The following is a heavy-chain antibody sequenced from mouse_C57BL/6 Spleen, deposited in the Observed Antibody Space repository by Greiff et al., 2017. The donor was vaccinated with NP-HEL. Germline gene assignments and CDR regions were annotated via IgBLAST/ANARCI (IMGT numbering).Heavy chain of an antibody. CDR3: ARRDDGYSHWYFDV. Sequence: VQLQQSGAELVRPGTSVKMSCKASGYTFTNYWIGWAKQRPGHGLEWIGDIYPGGGYTNYKEKFKGKATLTADKSSSTAYMQFSSLTSEDSDIYYCARRDDGYSHWYFDVWGTGTTVTVSA. CDR1: GYTFTNYW. J-gene: IGHJ1*03. V-gene: IGHV1-63*01. CDR2: IYPGGGYT. D-gene: IGHD2-3*01.